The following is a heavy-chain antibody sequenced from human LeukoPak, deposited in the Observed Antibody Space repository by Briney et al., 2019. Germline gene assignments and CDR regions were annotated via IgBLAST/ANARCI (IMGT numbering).Heavy chain of an antibody. J-gene: IGHJ3*02. Sequence: SETLSLTCTVSGGSISTSNYYWGWIRQPPGKGLEWIGNIFYSGSTYYSPSVKSRVTISVDTSKNQFSLKLSSVTAADTSVYYCARGARRRPNGNAFDIWGQGTMVTVSS. V-gene: IGHV4-39*07. CDR2: IFYSGST. CDR1: GGSISTSNYY. CDR3: ARGARRRPNGNAFDI.